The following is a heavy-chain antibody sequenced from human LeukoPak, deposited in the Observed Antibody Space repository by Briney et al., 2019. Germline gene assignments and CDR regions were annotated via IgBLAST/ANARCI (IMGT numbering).Heavy chain of an antibody. CDR3: ARDPGHSSPGDYYYYGMDV. CDR1: GFTVSSNY. V-gene: IGHV3-53*01. J-gene: IGHJ6*02. D-gene: IGHD4-11*01. Sequence: GGSLRLSCAASGFTVSSNYMSWVRQAPGKGLECVSVIYSGGGAYYADSVKGRFTISRDNSKNTLYLQMNSLRAEDTAVYYCARDPGHSSPGDYYYYGMDVWGQGTTVTVSS. CDR2: IYSGGGA.